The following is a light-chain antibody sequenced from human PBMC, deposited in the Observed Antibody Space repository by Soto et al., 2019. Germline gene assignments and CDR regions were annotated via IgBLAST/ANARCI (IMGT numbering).Light chain of an antibody. CDR1: SGHSNYA. CDR3: QTWGTGWV. J-gene: IGLJ3*02. V-gene: IGLV4-69*01. CDR2: VNGDGSH. Sequence: QAVVTQSPSASASLGASVKLTCTLSSGHSNYAIAWHQQQPEKGPRYLMRVNGDGSHMKGDGIPDRFSGSSSGAERYLTISSLQSEDEADYYCQTWGTGWVFGGGTKLTVL.